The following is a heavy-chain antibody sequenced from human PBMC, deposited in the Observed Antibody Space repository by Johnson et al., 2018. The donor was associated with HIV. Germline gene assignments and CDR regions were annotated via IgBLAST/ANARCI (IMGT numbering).Heavy chain of an antibody. Sequence: HVQLVESGGGLVKPGGSLRLSCAASGFTFSNAWMSWVRQAPGKGLEWVAVISYDGSNKYYADSVKGRFTISRDNSKNTLYLQMNSLRAEDTAVYYCAREKIRAFDIWGQGTMVTVSS. CDR1: GFTFSNAW. CDR2: ISYDGSNK. CDR3: AREKIRAFDI. J-gene: IGHJ3*02. V-gene: IGHV3-30*03.